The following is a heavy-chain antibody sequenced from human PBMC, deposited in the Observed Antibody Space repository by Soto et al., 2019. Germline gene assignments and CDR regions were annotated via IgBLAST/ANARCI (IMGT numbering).Heavy chain of an antibody. V-gene: IGHV1-18*01. CDR1: GYTFSSYS. D-gene: IGHD2-8*01. J-gene: IGHJ4*02. CDR2: ISTTSGNT. CDR3: ARDNGYYDF. Sequence: QIQMVQSGAEVKQPGASVKISCKTSGYTFSSYSINWVRQAPGQGLEWMAWISTTSGNTHYAERVQGRVPVTLDKSAGAAFMEMWGLTSDDTAVYFCARDNGYYDFWGQGTLVTVSS.